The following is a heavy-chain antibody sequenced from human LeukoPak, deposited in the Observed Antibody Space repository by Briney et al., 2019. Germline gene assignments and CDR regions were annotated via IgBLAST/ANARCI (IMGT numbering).Heavy chain of an antibody. CDR3: ATNPGGYCSSTSCYGEAP. CDR1: GGSFSVYY. D-gene: IGHD2-2*01. Sequence: PSETLSLTCAVYGGSFSVYYWSWIRQPPGKGLEWIGEINHSGSTNYNPSLKSRVTISVDTSRNQFSLKLSSVTAADTAVYYCATNPGGYCSSTSCYGEAPWGQGTLVTVSS. CDR2: INHSGST. J-gene: IGHJ5*02. V-gene: IGHV4-34*01.